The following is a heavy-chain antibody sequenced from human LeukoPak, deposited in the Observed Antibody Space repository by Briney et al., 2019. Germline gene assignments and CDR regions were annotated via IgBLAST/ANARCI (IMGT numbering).Heavy chain of an antibody. Sequence: GGSLRLSCTASGLNLSTAWMSWVRQAPGKGLEWVGRIKSKTEGGTTDYAAPVKGRFTISIDDSKNTLYLQMNSLTTGDTAVYYCAKYNIGWNFGSWGQGTLVTVSS. V-gene: IGHV3-15*01. CDR3: AKYNIGWNFGS. CDR2: IKSKTEGGTT. J-gene: IGHJ4*02. CDR1: GLNLSTAW. D-gene: IGHD6-19*01.